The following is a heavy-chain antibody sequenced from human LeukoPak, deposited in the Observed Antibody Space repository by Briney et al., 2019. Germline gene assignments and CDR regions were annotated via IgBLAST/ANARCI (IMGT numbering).Heavy chain of an antibody. V-gene: IGHV4-39*01. CDR1: GGSISSSSYY. J-gene: IGHJ4*02. CDR2: IYYSGST. Sequence: KASETLSLTCTVSGGSISSSSYYWGWIRQPPGKGLEWIGSIYYSGSTYYNPSLKSRVTISVDTSKNQFSLKLSSVTAADTAVYYCASSGWYLSSFNWGQGTLVTVSS. CDR3: ASSGWYLSSFN. D-gene: IGHD6-19*01.